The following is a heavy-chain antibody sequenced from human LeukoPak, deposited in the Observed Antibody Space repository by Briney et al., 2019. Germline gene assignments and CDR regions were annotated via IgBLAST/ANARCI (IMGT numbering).Heavy chain of an antibody. CDR1: GDSMSSGGYL. CDR3: ARLTCSGSSCSVGGGFDV. D-gene: IGHD2-2*01. V-gene: IGHV4-31*03. J-gene: IGHJ3*01. CDR2: IFYSGGA. Sequence: PSETLSLTCSVSGDSMSSGGYLWTWIRQHPGKGLEWIGYIFYSGGAYYSPSLQSRLTISVDTSQKQFSLKMSSVTAADTAVYHCARLTCSGSSCSVGGGFDVWGQGTVVTVSS.